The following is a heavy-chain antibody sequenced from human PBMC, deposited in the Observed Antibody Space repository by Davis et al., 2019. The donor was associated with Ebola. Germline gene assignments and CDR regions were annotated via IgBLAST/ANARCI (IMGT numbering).Heavy chain of an antibody. CDR3: AKGGGYDSSGYYYNFDY. CDR1: GFTFSNYG. J-gene: IGHJ4*02. CDR2: ISGSGGST. V-gene: IGHV3-23*01. Sequence: PGGSLRLSCAASGFTFSNYGMSWVRQAPGKGLEWVSTISGSGGSTYYADSVKGRFTISRDNSKNTLYLQMNSLRAEDTAVYYCAKGGGYDSSGYYYNFDYWGQGTLVTVSS. D-gene: IGHD3-22*01.